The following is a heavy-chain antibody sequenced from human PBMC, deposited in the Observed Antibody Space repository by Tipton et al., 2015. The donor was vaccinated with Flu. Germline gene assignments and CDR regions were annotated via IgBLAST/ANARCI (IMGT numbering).Heavy chain of an antibody. D-gene: IGHD1-1*01. V-gene: IGHV3-30*07. CDR3: ARDRGSELEMPSYYVDY. CDR2: ISNDGSEQ. CDR1: GFTFSSYP. J-gene: IGHJ4*02. Sequence: QLVQFGGGVVQPGRSLRLSCAASGFTFSSYPLHWVRQVPGKGLEWVALISNDGSEQHFADSVKGRFTVSRDSSKKTLYLQMNSLRSEDTAVYYCARDRGSELEMPSYYVDYWGQGTLVTVSS.